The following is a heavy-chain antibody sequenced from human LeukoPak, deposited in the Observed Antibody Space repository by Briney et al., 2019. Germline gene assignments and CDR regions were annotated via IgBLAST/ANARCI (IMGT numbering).Heavy chain of an antibody. V-gene: IGHV3-23*01. CDR3: ASSDYYGSSGYPLDVEYFQH. D-gene: IGHD3-22*01. CDR2: ISRSGGST. CDR1: GFTFSSYA. Sequence: GGSLRLSCAASGFTFSSYAMSWVRQAPGKGLEWVSDISRSGGSTYYADSVKGRFTISRDNSKNTLYLQMNSLRAEDTAVYYCASSDYYGSSGYPLDVEYFQHWGQGTLVTVSS. J-gene: IGHJ1*01.